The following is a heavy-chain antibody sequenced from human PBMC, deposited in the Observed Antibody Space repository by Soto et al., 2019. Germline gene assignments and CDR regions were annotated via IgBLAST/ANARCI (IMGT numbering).Heavy chain of an antibody. J-gene: IGHJ5*02. Sequence: QVQLQESGPGLVKPSGTLSLTCAVSGDSISSSNWWSWVRQPPGKGLEWIGEMYHSGSINYNSSLKSRVTISVDKSNNQFSLKLSSVTAADTAVYYCARLAPDWFDPWGQGTLVTVSS. V-gene: IGHV4-4*02. CDR2: MYHSGSI. CDR1: GDSISSSNW. CDR3: ARLAPDWFDP.